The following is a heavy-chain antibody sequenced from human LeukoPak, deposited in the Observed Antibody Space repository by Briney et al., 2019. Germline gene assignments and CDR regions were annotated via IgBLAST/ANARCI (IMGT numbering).Heavy chain of an antibody. CDR3: AGHHPRNTVDF. CDR2: ISDIGSI. Sequence: SGTLSLTCTVSGGSISSYYWSWIRQPPGKGLEWIAYISDIGSINYNLSLKSRVTISLDTSKNQFSLKLSSVTAADTAVYYCAGHHPRNTVDFWGQGTLVTVSS. J-gene: IGHJ4*02. CDR1: GGSISSYY. D-gene: IGHD2/OR15-2a*01. V-gene: IGHV4-59*08.